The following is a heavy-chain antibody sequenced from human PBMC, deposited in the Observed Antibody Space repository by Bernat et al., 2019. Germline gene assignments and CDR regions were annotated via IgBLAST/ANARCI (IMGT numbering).Heavy chain of an antibody. Sequence: QVQLQESGPGLVKPSETLSLTCAVSGYSISSGYYWGWIRQPPGKGLEWIGSIYHSGSTYYNPSLKSRVNISVDTSKNQFSLKLSSVTAADTAVYYCARDQGLGDYFDYWGQGTLVTVSS. V-gene: IGHV4-38-2*02. CDR2: IYHSGST. D-gene: IGHD3-10*01. CDR1: GYSISSGYY. J-gene: IGHJ4*02. CDR3: ARDQGLGDYFDY.